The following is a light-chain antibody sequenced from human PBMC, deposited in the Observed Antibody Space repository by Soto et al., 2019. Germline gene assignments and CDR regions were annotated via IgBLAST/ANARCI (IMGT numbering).Light chain of an antibody. CDR3: QSSDSSISVI. J-gene: IGLJ2*01. CDR2: GNS. V-gene: IGLV1-40*01. Sequence: QSVLTQPPSVSGAPGQRVTISCTGSSSNIGAGYYVHWYQQHPGKAPKLLIYGNSNRPAGVPDRFSCYKSGTLASLAITGVQDEDEDDYYCQSSDSSISVIFGGGTKLTVL. CDR1: SSNIGAGYY.